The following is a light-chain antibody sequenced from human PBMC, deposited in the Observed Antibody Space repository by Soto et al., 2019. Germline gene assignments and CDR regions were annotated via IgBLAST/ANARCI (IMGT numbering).Light chain of an antibody. CDR2: DVT. CDR1: SSDVGAYDY. J-gene: IGLJ1*01. Sequence: QSVLTQPASVSGSPGQSITISCTGTSSDVGAYDYVSWYQQYSGKAPKLMIYDVTDRPSGVSDRFFGSKSGNTASLTISGLQAEDEADYYCSSYTSGSTPYVFGTGTKVTVL. V-gene: IGLV2-14*03. CDR3: SSYTSGSTPYV.